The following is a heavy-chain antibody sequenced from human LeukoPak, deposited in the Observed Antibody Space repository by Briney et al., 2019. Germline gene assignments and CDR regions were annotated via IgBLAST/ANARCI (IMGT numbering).Heavy chain of an antibody. CDR2: ISSSSSYI. CDR1: GFTFSSYS. CDR3: AGLPFDDMADAFDI. D-gene: IGHD3-9*01. J-gene: IGHJ3*02. V-gene: IGHV3-21*01. Sequence: GGSLRLSCAASGFTFSSYSMNWVRQAPGKGLEWVSSISSSSSYIYYADSVKGRFTISRDNAKNSLYLQMNSLRAEDTAVYYCAGLPFDDMADAFDIWGQGTMVTVSS.